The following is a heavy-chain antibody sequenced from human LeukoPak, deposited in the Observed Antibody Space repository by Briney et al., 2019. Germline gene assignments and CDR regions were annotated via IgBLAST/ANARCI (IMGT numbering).Heavy chain of an antibody. V-gene: IGHV3-30*02. J-gene: IGHJ6*03. CDR1: GFTFSSYG. CDR2: IRYDGSNK. D-gene: IGHD5-18*01. Sequence: GGSLRLSCAASGFTFSSYGMHWVRQAPGKGLEWVAFIRYDGSNKYYADSVKGRFTISRDNSKNTLYLQVNSLRAEDTAVYYCARDRGYTYGWYIDVWGKGTTVTVSS. CDR3: ARDRGYTYGWYIDV.